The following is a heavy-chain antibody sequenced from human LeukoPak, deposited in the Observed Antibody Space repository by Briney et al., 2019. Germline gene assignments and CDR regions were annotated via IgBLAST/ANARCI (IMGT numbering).Heavy chain of an antibody. Sequence: SETLSLTCAASGGSFTGYYLSWIRQPPGKGLEWIGEINHSGSTYYTPSLKSRATISVDTSKNQFSLKLSSVPAADTAVYYCARGPSSGWTHLGGKGTLVTASS. J-gene: IGHJ4*02. V-gene: IGHV4-34*01. CDR2: INHSGST. CDR1: GGSFTGYY. CDR3: ARGPSSGWTHL. D-gene: IGHD6-19*01.